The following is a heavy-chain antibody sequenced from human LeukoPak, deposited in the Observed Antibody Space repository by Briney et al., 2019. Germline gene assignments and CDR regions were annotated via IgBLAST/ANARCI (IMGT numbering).Heavy chain of an antibody. CDR3: ARALALTYYDFWSGYSRGGWFDP. CDR1: GYTFTSYY. D-gene: IGHD3-3*01. Sequence: GASVKVSCKASGYTFTSYYMHWVRQAPGQGLEWMGIINPSGGSTSYAQKFQGRVTMTRDTSTSTVYMELSSLRSEDTAVYYCARALALTYYDFWSGYSRGGWFDPWGQGTLVTVSS. J-gene: IGHJ5*02. CDR2: INPSGGST. V-gene: IGHV1-46*01.